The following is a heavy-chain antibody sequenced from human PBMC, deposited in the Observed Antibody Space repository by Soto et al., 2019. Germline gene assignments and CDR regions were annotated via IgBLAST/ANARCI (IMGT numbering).Heavy chain of an antibody. CDR3: ARDDYYDSNNWFDP. Sequence: PSETLSLICTVSGGSITNYYWSWIRKPAGKGLEWIGRIYTTGSANHNPSLKSRVTMSVDTSKNQVSLKLTSVTAADAGVYYCARDDYYDSNNWFDPWGQGILVTVSS. CDR2: IYTTGSA. V-gene: IGHV4-4*07. CDR1: GGSITNYY. J-gene: IGHJ5*02. D-gene: IGHD3-9*01.